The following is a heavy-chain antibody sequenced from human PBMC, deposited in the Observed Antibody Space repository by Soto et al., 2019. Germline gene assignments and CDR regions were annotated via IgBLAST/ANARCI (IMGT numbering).Heavy chain of an antibody. Sequence: EVHLVPSGAEVKKPGESLKISCKGSGYNFSNYWIGWVRQMPGKGLEWMGIIYPGDSKTKYRPSFQGQVTISADKSISTAYLQWSSLKASDTAIYYCARYMYYDILTGHMAWGQGTLVTVSS. V-gene: IGHV5-51*03. CDR1: GYNFSNYW. CDR2: IYPGDSKT. D-gene: IGHD3-9*01. CDR3: ARYMYYDILTGHMA. J-gene: IGHJ5*02.